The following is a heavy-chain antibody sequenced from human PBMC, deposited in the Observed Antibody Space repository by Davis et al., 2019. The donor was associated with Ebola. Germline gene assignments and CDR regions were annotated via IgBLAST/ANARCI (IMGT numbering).Heavy chain of an antibody. CDR2: IYHSGST. D-gene: IGHD6-19*01. CDR3: ARSIAVAGTLDGDYYYMDV. J-gene: IGHJ6*03. CDR1: GGSISSSSYY. V-gene: IGHV4-39*07. Sequence: PSETLSLTCTVSGGSISSSSYYWGWIRQPPGKGLEWIGSIYHSGSTYYNPSLKSRVTISVDTSKNQFSLKLSSVTAADTAVYYCARSIAVAGTLDGDYYYMDVWGKGTTVTVSS.